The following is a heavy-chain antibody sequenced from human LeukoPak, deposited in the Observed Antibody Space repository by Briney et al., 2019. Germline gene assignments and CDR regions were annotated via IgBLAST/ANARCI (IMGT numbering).Heavy chain of an antibody. V-gene: IGHV4-61*02. CDR2: IYTSGST. CDR1: GDSISSGSYY. D-gene: IGHD2-2*02. J-gene: IGHJ5*02. Sequence: PSQTVSLTCTVSGDSISSGSYYWRWLRQPAGKELEWIGRIYTSGSTNYNPSLKSRVTIAVDSSKNQFSLKLSSVTAADTAVYYCAREWHRSSTSCYTLWFDPWGQGTLVTVSS. CDR3: AREWHRSSTSCYTLWFDP.